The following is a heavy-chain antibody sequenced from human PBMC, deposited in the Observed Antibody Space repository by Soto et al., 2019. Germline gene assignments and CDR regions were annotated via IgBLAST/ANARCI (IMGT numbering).Heavy chain of an antibody. V-gene: IGHV1-3*01. J-gene: IGHJ4*02. Sequence: ASVKVSCKASGNTVPNYAIHWVRQAPGQRLEWMGWINGGNGNTYYSEHFQGRVTFTRDTSAGTVYMKLSSLTSEDTAVYYCARDDSGSSGSHCIDYFNYWGQGALVTVSS. CDR3: ARDDSGSSGSHCIDYFNY. CDR2: INGGNGNT. CDR1: GNTVPNYA. D-gene: IGHD1-26*01.